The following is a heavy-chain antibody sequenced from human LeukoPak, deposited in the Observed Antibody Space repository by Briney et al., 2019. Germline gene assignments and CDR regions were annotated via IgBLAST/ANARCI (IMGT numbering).Heavy chain of an antibody. CDR3: AKDLMEYYDSSGSE. D-gene: IGHD3-22*01. CDR1: GFTFRSYG. CDR2: ISYDGSNK. Sequence: QPGGSLRLSCAASGFTFRSYGMHWVRQAPGKGLECVAVISYDGSNKYYGDSVKGRFTISRDNSKNTLYLEMNSLRAEDTAVYYCAKDLMEYYDSSGSEWGQGTLVIVSS. J-gene: IGHJ4*02. V-gene: IGHV3-30*18.